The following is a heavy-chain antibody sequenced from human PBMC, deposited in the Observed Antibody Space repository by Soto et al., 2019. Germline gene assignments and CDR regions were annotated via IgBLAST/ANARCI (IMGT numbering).Heavy chain of an antibody. CDR1: GYTFTSYG. Sequence: GASVKVSCKASGYTFTSYGISWVRQAPGQGLEWMGRIIPILGIANYAQKFQGRVTITADKSTSTAYMELSSLRSEDTAVYYCARVKQLGWFDPWGQGTLVTVSS. D-gene: IGHD6-6*01. V-gene: IGHV1-69*04. CDR2: IIPILGIA. CDR3: ARVKQLGWFDP. J-gene: IGHJ5*02.